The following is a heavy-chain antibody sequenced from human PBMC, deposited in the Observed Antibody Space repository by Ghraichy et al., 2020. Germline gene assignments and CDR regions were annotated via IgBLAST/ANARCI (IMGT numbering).Heavy chain of an antibody. CDR3: TKQDAISHYSMGV. Sequence: SETLSLTCTVSGGSVRDTGYYWAWDRQPPGKTLDWIGSIYYTGMTYYNPSLKSRVSISIDTSSNQFSLRLTSVTAADTALYYCTKQDAISHYSMGVWGQGTTVTVSS. CDR1: GGSVRDTGYY. D-gene: IGHD2-21*01. J-gene: IGHJ6*02. CDR2: IYYTGMT. V-gene: IGHV4-39*01.